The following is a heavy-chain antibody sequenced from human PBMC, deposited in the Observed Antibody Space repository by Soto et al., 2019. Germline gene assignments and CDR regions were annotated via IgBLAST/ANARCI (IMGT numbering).Heavy chain of an antibody. CDR2: IVVGSGNT. Sequence: GASVKVSCKASGFTFTSSAVQWVRQARGQRLEWIGWIVVGSGNTNYAQKFQGRVTITRDMSTSTAYMELSSLRAEDTAVYYCAAVPVGASDDFDYWGQGALVTVSS. V-gene: IGHV1-58*01. J-gene: IGHJ4*02. D-gene: IGHD1-26*01. CDR3: AAVPVGASDDFDY. CDR1: GFTFTSSA.